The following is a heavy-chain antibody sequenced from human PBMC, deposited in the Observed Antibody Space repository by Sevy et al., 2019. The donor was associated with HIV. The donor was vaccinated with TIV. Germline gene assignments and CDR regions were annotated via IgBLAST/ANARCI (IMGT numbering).Heavy chain of an antibody. CDR2: FDPEDGET. J-gene: IGHJ3*02. V-gene: IGHV1-24*01. CDR3: ATPRTAVHSGFHARVVAFDI. D-gene: IGHD6-19*01. CDR1: GYTLTELS. Sequence: ASVKVSCKVSGYTLTELSMHWVRQAPGKGLEWMGGFDPEDGETIYPQKFQGRVTMTEDTSTDTAYMELSSLRSEDTAVYYCATPRTAVHSGFHARVVAFDIWGQGTMVTVSS.